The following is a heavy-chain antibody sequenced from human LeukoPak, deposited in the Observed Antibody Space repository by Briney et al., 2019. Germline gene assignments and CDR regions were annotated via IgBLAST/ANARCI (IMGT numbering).Heavy chain of an antibody. V-gene: IGHV4-34*01. CDR2: INHSGSA. D-gene: IGHD3-10*01. CDR3: ARRPRGVIIKTWFDS. J-gene: IGHJ5*01. Sequence: SETLSLTCAVYDGSFSGYYCSWIRQPPGKGLEWIGEINHSGSANYNPSLKSRATIFLDTSKNQFSLNLSSVTAADTADCARRPRGVIIKTWFDSWGQGTLVTVSS. CDR1: DGSFSGYY.